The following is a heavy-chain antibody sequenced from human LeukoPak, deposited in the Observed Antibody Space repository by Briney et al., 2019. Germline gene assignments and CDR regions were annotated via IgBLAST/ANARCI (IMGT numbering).Heavy chain of an antibody. CDR3: ARDDEALYYFDY. V-gene: IGHV1-2*02. CDR1: GYTFTGYY. CDR2: INPNSGGT. Sequence: VASVKVSCKASGYTFTGYYMHWVRQAPGQGLEWMGWINPNSGGTNYAQKFQGRVTMTRDTSISTAYMELSRLRSDDTAVYYCARDDEALYYFDYWGRGTLVTVSS. J-gene: IGHJ4*02.